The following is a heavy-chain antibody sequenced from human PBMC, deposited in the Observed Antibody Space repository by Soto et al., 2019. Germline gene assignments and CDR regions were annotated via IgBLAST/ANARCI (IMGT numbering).Heavy chain of an antibody. Sequence: PSETLSLTCAVYGGSFSGYYWSWIRQPPGKGLEWNGEINHSGTTNYNPSLKSRVTISVDASKNQFALKLSSVTAADTAVYYCARVRIVVVPAAICWFDPWGQGTLVTVSS. J-gene: IGHJ5*02. D-gene: IGHD2-2*02. CDR2: INHSGTT. V-gene: IGHV4-34*01. CDR1: GGSFSGYY. CDR3: ARVRIVVVPAAICWFDP.